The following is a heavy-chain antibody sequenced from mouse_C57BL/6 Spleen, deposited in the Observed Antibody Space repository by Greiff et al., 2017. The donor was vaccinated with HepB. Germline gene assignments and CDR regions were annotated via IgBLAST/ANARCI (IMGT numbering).Heavy chain of an antibody. V-gene: IGHV1-53*01. CDR3: AREVVYYGYPYYFDY. J-gene: IGHJ2*01. CDR2: INPSNGGT. D-gene: IGHD2-2*01. CDR1: GYTFTSYW. Sequence: QVQLQQPGTELVKPGASVKLSCKASGYTFTSYWMHWVKQRPGQGLEWIGNINPSNGGTNYNEKFKSKATLTVDKSSSTAYMQLSSLTSEDSAVYYCAREVVYYGYPYYFDYWGQGTTLTVSS.